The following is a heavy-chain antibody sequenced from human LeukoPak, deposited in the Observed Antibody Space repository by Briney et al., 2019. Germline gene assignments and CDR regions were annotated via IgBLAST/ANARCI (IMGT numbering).Heavy chain of an antibody. CDR3: AKDRELRYFDWSYYFDY. CDR1: GFTFSSYG. CDR2: ISGSGGST. D-gene: IGHD3-9*01. J-gene: IGHJ4*02. Sequence: TGGSLRLSCAASGFTFSSYGMSWVRQAPGKGLEWVSAISGSGGSTYYADSVKGRFTISRDNSKNTLYLQMNSLRAEDTAVYYCAKDRELRYFDWSYYFDYWGQGTLVTVSS. V-gene: IGHV3-23*01.